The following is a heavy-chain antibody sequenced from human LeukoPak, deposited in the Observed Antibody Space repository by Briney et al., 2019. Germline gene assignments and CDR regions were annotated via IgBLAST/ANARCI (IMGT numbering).Heavy chain of an antibody. J-gene: IGHJ4*02. CDR2: IRGSGGST. Sequence: GGSLRLSCAASGFTFSSYAMSWVRQAPGKGLEWVSAIRGSGGSTYYADSVKGRFTISRDTSKNTLYLQMNSLRAEDTAVYYCAKRPGIAAPGTALDYGRKGTGVNVSS. D-gene: IGHD6-13*01. V-gene: IGHV3-23*01. CDR3: AKRPGIAAPGTALDY. CDR1: GFTFSSYA.